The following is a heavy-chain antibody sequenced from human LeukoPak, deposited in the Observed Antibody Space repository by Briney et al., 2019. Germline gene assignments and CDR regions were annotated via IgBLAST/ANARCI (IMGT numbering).Heavy chain of an antibody. J-gene: IGHJ6*03. D-gene: IGHD6-13*01. CDR2: FDPEDGEA. CDR3: ATGLPDTAAGTGFLDYYYYMDV. Sequence: ASVKVSCKVSGYTLTELSMHWVRQAPGKGLEWMGGFDPEDGEAIYAQKFQGRVTMTEDTSTDTAYMELSSLRSEDTAVYYCATGLPDTAAGTGFLDYYYYMDVWGKGTTVTVSS. CDR1: GYTLTELS. V-gene: IGHV1-24*01.